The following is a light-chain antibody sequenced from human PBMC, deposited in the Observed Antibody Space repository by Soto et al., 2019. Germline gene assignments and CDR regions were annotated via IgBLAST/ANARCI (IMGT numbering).Light chain of an antibody. CDR3: QSYDSSDYV. J-gene: IGLJ1*01. Sequence: SVLPQPPSVSGAPGQRVTISCTGSSSNIGAGYDVHWYQQLPGTAPKLLIYGNSNRPSGVPDRFSGSKSGTSASLAITGLQAEDEADYYCQSYDSSDYVFGTGTKVTVL. V-gene: IGLV1-40*01. CDR2: GNS. CDR1: SSNIGAGYD.